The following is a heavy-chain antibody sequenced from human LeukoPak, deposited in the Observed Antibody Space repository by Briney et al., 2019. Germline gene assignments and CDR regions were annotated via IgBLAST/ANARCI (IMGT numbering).Heavy chain of an antibody. V-gene: IGHV4-34*01. D-gene: IGHD2-2*02. J-gene: IGHJ3*02. Sequence: PSETLSLTCAVYGGSFSGYYWSWIRQPPGKGLEWIGEINHSGSTNYNPSLKSRVTISVDTSKNQFSLKLSSVTAADTAVYYCARAGVDCSSTSCYTAAFDIWGQGTMVTVSS. CDR1: GGSFSGYY. CDR2: INHSGST. CDR3: ARAGVDCSSTSCYTAAFDI.